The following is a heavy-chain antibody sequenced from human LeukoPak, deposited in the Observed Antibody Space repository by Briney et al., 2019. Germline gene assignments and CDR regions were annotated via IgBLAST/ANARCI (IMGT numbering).Heavy chain of an antibody. J-gene: IGHJ4*02. CDR3: AREESGFDS. D-gene: IGHD1-26*01. CDR2: TYYRSPWFT. Sequence: SQTLSLTCAISGDSVSSNSAVWSWFRQSPSRGLEWLGRTYYRSPWFTDFAVSVKSRITIKPDTSKNQFSLQLTSVTPEDTAVYYCAREESGFDSWGQGTLVTVSS. CDR1: GDSVSSNSAV. V-gene: IGHV6-1*01.